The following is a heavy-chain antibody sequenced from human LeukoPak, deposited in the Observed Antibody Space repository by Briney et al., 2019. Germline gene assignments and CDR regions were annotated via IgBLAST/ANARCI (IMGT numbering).Heavy chain of an antibody. V-gene: IGHV4-34*01. CDR2: INHSGST. J-gene: IGHJ3*02. CDR1: GGSFSGYY. CDR3: ARDDSGSGDAFDI. D-gene: IGHD1-26*01. Sequence: SETLSLTCAVHGGSFSGYYWSWIRQPPGKGLEWIGEINHSGSTNYNPSLKSRVTISVDTSKNQFSLKLSSVTAADTAVYYCARDDSGSGDAFDIWGQGAMVTVSS.